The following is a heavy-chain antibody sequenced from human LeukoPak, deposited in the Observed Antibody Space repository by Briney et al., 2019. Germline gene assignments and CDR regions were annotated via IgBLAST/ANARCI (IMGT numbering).Heavy chain of an antibody. J-gene: IGHJ4*02. D-gene: IGHD4/OR15-4a*01. CDR2: IYYGGST. V-gene: IGHV4-59*01. Sequence: PSETLSLTCTVSGGSISSYYWSWIRQPPGKGLEWIGYIYYGGSTNYNPSLKSRVTISVDTSKNQFSLKLSSVTAADTAVYYCARAKTMVAPYDYWGQGTLVTVSS. CDR3: ARAKTMVAPYDY. CDR1: GGSISSYY.